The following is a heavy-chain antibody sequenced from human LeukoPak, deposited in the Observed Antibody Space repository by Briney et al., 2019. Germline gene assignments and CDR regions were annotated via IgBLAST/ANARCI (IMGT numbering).Heavy chain of an antibody. D-gene: IGHD3-10*01. Sequence: PSETLSLTCTVSGGSISSSSYYWGWIRQPPGEGLEWIGSIYYSGSTYYNPSPKSRVTISVDTSKKQFSLKLSSVTAADTAVYYCAREGLNMVRGVIPKEAWGWFDPWGQGTLVTVSS. V-gene: IGHV4-39*02. CDR3: AREGLNMVRGVIPKEAWGWFDP. J-gene: IGHJ5*02. CDR2: IYYSGST. CDR1: GGSISSSSYY.